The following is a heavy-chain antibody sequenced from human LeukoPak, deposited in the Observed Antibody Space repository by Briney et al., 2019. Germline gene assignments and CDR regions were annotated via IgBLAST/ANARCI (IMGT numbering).Heavy chain of an antibody. Sequence: PGGSLRLSCAASGFTFSSYAMSWVRQAPGKGLEWVSAISGSGGSTYCADSVKGRFTISRDNSKNTLYLQMNSLRAEDTAVYYCAKNPAIRVEPHYYYYYMDVWGKGTTVTVSS. J-gene: IGHJ6*03. V-gene: IGHV3-23*01. D-gene: IGHD1-1*01. CDR3: AKNPAIRVEPHYYYYYMDV. CDR1: GFTFSSYA. CDR2: ISGSGGST.